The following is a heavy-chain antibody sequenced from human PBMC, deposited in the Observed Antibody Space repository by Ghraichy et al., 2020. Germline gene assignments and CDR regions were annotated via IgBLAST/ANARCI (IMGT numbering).Heavy chain of an antibody. V-gene: IGHV1-46*01. CDR3: ARAYGMDV. CDR2: INPSGGST. CDR1: GYTFTTYY. J-gene: IGHJ6*02. Sequence: ASVKVSCKASGYTFTTYYIHWVRQAPGQGLEWMGIINPSGGSTSYAQKFQGRVTMTRDTSTSTVYMELSSMRSDDTAVYYCARAYGMDVWGQGTTVTVSS.